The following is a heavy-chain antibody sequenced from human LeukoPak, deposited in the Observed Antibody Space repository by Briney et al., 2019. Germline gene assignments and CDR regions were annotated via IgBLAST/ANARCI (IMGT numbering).Heavy chain of an antibody. V-gene: IGHV4-39*01. CDR3: ARLHSALNSVDP. CDR2: VYHTGNI. J-gene: IGHJ5*02. CDR1: GGSITIGTYY. D-gene: IGHD2-15*01. Sequence: SETLSLTCTVSGGSITIGTYYWDWIRQAPGKRLEWLGNVYHTGNIYYNPSLKSRVTMSVDTSKNQFSLKLNSLTASDTAVYYYARLHSALNSVDPWGQGTLVTVSS.